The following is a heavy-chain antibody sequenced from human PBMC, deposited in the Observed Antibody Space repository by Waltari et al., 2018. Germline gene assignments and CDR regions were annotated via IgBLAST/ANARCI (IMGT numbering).Heavy chain of an antibody. CDR2: IYTSGST. D-gene: IGHD3-10*01. J-gene: IGHJ4*02. CDR3: AREVGLLFAPYSMVRGVYYFDY. V-gene: IGHV4-4*07. CDR1: GGSISSYY. Sequence: QVQLQESGPGLVKPSETLSLTCTVSGGSISSYYWSWIRQPAGKGLEWIGRIYTSGSTNYNPSLKSRVTMSVDTSKNQFSLKLSSVTAADTAVYYCAREVGLLFAPYSMVRGVYYFDYWGQGTLVTVSS.